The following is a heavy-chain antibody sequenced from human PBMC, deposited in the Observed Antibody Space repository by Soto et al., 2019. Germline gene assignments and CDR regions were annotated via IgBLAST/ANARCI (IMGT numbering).Heavy chain of an antibody. CDR2: ITVDGGST. CDR1: GFTFNTFA. D-gene: IGHD2-21*01. V-gene: IGHV3-23*01. J-gene: IGHJ4*02. Sequence: GGSLRLSCAASGFTFNTFALTWVRQAPGKGLEWVSSITVDGGSTYYVDSVKGRFTVSRDSSKNTLSLQMNSLRPEDTALYYCAKATSATCTGSICYSFDYWGQGTLVTVSS. CDR3: AKATSATCTGSICYSFDY.